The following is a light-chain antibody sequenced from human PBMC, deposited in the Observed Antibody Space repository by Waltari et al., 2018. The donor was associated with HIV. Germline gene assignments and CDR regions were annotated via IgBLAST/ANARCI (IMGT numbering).Light chain of an antibody. Sequence: IQLTQSPSFLSASLGDIVTIPCWASRDFKSYLAWYQQRPGKAPNLLLFASSTLHSGVPSRFSGSESGTEFTLTITSLQPEDFASYFCQHLDSYPSFGAGTRVEIK. CDR3: QHLDSYPS. V-gene: IGKV1-9*01. CDR1: RDFKSY. CDR2: ASS. J-gene: IGKJ4*01.